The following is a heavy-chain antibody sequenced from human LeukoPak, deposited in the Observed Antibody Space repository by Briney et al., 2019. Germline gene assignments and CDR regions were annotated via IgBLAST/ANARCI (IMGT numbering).Heavy chain of an antibody. V-gene: IGHV3-11*01. CDR1: GFTFSDYY. CDR3: ARDRLRIFGVVTYMFDY. CDR2: ISSSGSTI. Sequence: GGSLRLSCAASGFTFSDYYMSWVRQAPGKGLEWISCISSSGSTIYYADSVKGRFTISRDNAKNSLYPQMNSLRAEDTAVYYCARDRLRIFGVVTYMFDYWGQGTLVTVSS. D-gene: IGHD3-3*01. J-gene: IGHJ4*02.